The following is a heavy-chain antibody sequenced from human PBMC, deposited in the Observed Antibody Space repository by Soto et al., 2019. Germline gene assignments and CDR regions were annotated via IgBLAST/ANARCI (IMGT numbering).Heavy chain of an antibody. V-gene: IGHV4-31*03. J-gene: IGHJ4*02. Sequence: QVQLQESGPGLVKPSQTLSLTCTVSGGSISSGGYYWSWIRQHPGKGLEWIGYIYYSGSTYYHPSLRSRVIISGDTAKNRSPLELSSVTAADTAVYYCAREPLTWGQGTLVTVSS. CDR1: GGSISSGGYY. CDR2: IYYSGST. CDR3: AREPLT.